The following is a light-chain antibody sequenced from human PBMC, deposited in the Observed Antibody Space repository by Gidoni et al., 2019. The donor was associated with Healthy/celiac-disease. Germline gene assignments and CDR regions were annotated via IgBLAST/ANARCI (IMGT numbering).Light chain of an antibody. Sequence: DIQMTQSPSTLSASVGDRDTITCRASQSISSWLAWYQQNPGKAPKLLIYDASSLESGVPSRFSGSGSGPAFTLTISSLQPDDFATYFCQQYNSYSGTFGQGTKVEIK. CDR3: QQYNSYSGT. CDR1: QSISSW. CDR2: DAS. J-gene: IGKJ1*01. V-gene: IGKV1-5*01.